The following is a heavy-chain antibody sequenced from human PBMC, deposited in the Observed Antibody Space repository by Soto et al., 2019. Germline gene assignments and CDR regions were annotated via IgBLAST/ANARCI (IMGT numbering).Heavy chain of an antibody. D-gene: IGHD5-12*01. J-gene: IGHJ3*02. CDR3: ARGGGYVAFDI. Sequence: LSLTCTVSGGSISSGDYYWSWIRQPPGKGLEWIGYIYYSGSTYYNPSLKSRVTISVDTSKNQFSLKLSSVTAADTAVYYCARGGGYVAFDIWGQGTMVTVSS. V-gene: IGHV4-30-4*01. CDR1: GGSISSGDYY. CDR2: IYYSGST.